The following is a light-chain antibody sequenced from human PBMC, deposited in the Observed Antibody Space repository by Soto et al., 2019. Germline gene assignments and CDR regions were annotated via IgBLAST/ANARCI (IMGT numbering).Light chain of an antibody. CDR3: QQYGNSLT. J-gene: IGKJ4*01. CDR1: QSVSSSY. Sequence: EIVLTQSPGTLSLSPGERATLPCRASQSVSSSYLAWYQQKPGQAPRLLIYGVSNRATGIPDRFSGSGSGTDSTLTISRLEPEDFAVYYCQQYGNSLTVGGGTKVDI. CDR2: GVS. V-gene: IGKV3-20*01.